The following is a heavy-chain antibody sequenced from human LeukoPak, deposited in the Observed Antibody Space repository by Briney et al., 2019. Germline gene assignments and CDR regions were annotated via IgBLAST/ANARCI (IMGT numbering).Heavy chain of an antibody. CDR1: GGSISSSSYY. V-gene: IGHV4-39*07. Sequence: KPSETLSLTCTVSGGSISSSSYYWGWIRQPPGKGLEWIGTIYYSGSTYYNPSLKSRVTISVDTSKNQFSLKLSSVTAADTAVYYCARVDYDILTNAPDVDVWGQGTTVTVSS. D-gene: IGHD3-9*01. CDR3: ARVDYDILTNAPDVDV. J-gene: IGHJ6*02. CDR2: IYYSGST.